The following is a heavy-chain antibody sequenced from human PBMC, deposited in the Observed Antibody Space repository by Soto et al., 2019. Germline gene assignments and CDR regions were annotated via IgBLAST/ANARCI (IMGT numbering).Heavy chain of an antibody. D-gene: IGHD3-9*01. J-gene: IGHJ4*02. CDR2: IHYSGST. CDR3: ARLFVYDILTGYFDSH. V-gene: IGHV4-39*01. CDR1: GGSVSTSNYY. Sequence: SETLSLTCTVSGGSVSTSNYYWGWIRQPPGKGLEWIGNIHYSGSTYYNPSLKSRVSISVDTSKNQFSMKLSSVTAADTAVYYCARLFVYDILTGYFDSHWGQGTLVTVSS.